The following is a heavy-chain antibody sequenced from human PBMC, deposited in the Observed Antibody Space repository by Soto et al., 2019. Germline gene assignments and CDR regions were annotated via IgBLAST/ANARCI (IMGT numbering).Heavy chain of an antibody. J-gene: IGHJ4*02. Sequence: GGSLRLSCAASGFTFSNYAIHWVRQAPDKGLEWVAVIASDGKDKRYADSVKGRFTISRDNSKNTVYLQMNSLRGEDTAVYYCAKDGAIAAADYFFDYWGQGSLVTLSS. CDR3: AKDGAIAAADYFFDY. CDR2: IASDGKDK. CDR1: GFTFSNYA. V-gene: IGHV3-30*18. D-gene: IGHD6-13*01.